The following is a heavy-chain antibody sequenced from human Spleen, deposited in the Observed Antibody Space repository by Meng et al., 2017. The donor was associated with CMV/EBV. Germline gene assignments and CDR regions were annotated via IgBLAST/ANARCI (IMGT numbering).Heavy chain of an antibody. Sequence: GGSLRLSCAVSGFTFSNYNMNWVRQAPGKGLEWVSSISSGGRYIYYVDSVKGRFTISRDNSKNTLYLQMNSLRAEDTAVYYCAKDKSFGVVTTYFDYWGQGTLVTVSS. D-gene: IGHD3-3*01. CDR3: AKDKSFGVVTTYFDY. V-gene: IGHV3-21*01. CDR2: ISSGGRYI. CDR1: GFTFSNYN. J-gene: IGHJ4*02.